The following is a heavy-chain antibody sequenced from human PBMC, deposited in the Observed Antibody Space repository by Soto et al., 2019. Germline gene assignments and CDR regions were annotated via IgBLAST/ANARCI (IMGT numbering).Heavy chain of an antibody. CDR2: IYYSGTT. V-gene: IGHV4-39*01. Sequence: SETLSLTCTVSGASISRSSYYWGWIRQPPGKGLEWIGSIYYSGTTYDNPSLKSRVTISVDTSKNQFSLKLTSVTAADTAVYYCATHQGYYGSGTYCFDYWGPGTLVTVSS. CDR1: GASISRSSYY. CDR3: ATHQGYYGSGTYCFDY. D-gene: IGHD3-10*01. J-gene: IGHJ4*02.